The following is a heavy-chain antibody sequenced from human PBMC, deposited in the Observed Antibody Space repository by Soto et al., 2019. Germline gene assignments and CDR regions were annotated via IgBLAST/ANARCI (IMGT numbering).Heavy chain of an antibody. CDR3: ASTLDV. J-gene: IGHJ6*02. CDR1: GFTFSSYA. CDR2: ISYDGSNK. V-gene: IGHV3-30-3*01. Sequence: QVQLVESGGGVVQPGRSLRLSCAASGFTFSSYAMHWVRQAPGKGLEWVAVISYDGSNKYYAGSVKGRFTISRDNSKNTLYLQMNSLRADDTAVYYCASTLDVWGQGTTVTVSS.